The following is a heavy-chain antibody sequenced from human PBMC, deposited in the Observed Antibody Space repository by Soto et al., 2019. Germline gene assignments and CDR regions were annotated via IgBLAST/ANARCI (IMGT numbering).Heavy chain of an antibody. CDR1: GFTFDDYG. CDR2: INWNGGST. D-gene: IGHD3-3*02. V-gene: IGHV3-20*01. J-gene: IGHJ4*02. CDR3: ARVISTSGLGYFDY. Sequence: PGGSLRLSCAASGFTFDDYGMGWVRQAPGKGLEWVSGINWNGGSTGYADSVKGRFTISRDNAKDSLYLQMNSLRAEDTALYHCARVISTSGLGYFDYWGQGTLVTVSS.